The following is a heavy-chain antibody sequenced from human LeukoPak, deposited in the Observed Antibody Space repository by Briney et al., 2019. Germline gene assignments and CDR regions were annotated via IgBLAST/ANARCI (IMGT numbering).Heavy chain of an antibody. D-gene: IGHD3-10*01. Sequence: PSETLSLTCTVSGGSISSSSYYWGWIRQPPGKRLEWIGSIYDSRSTYYNPALMSRVTISADTTKYQFSLKLSSVTAAETAVNYCARYGIWGQGTLVTVSS. J-gene: IGHJ4*02. CDR1: GGSISSSSYY. CDR3: ARYGI. CDR2: IYDSRST. V-gene: IGHV4-39*07.